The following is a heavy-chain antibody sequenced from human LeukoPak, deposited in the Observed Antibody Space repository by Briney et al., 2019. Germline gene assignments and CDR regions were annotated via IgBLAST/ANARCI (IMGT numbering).Heavy chain of an antibody. J-gene: IGHJ5*02. V-gene: IGHV3-66*02. Sequence: GGSLRLSCAASGFTVSSNYMGWVRQAPGKGLEWVSVIYSGGSTYYADSVKGRFTISRDNSKNTLYLQMNSLRAEDTVVYYCASPASHLISSGYYYVSWGQGTLVTVSS. CDR2: IYSGGST. CDR3: ASPASHLISSGYYYVS. D-gene: IGHD3-22*01. CDR1: GFTVSSNY.